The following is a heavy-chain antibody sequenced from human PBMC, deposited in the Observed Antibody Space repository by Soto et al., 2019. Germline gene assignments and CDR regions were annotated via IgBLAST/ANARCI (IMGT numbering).Heavy chain of an antibody. CDR2: IIPIFGTA. CDR1: GGTFSSYA. D-gene: IGHD6-19*01. V-gene: IGHV1-69*13. CDR3: ARGHQQWLVEPFDY. Sequence: GASVKVSCKASGGTFSSYAISWVRQAPGQGLERMGGIIPIFGTANYAQKFQGRVTITADESTSTAYMELSSLRSEDTAVYYCARGHQQWLVEPFDYWGQGTLVTVSS. J-gene: IGHJ4*02.